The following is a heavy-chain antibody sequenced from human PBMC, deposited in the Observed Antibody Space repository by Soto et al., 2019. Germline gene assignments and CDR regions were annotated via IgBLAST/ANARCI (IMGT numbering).Heavy chain of an antibody. CDR3: VRDLDGSGSYYTDY. Sequence: QVQLVQSGAEVKKPGASVKVSCKASGYMFISYGINWVRQAPGQGLEWMGWIIACNGNTKYAQNLQGRVTMTTDTSTSTAYMEMRSLRSDDTAVYYCVRDLDGSGSYYTDYWGPGTLVTVSS. CDR1: GYMFISYG. CDR2: IIACNGNT. D-gene: IGHD3-10*01. J-gene: IGHJ4*02. V-gene: IGHV1-18*01.